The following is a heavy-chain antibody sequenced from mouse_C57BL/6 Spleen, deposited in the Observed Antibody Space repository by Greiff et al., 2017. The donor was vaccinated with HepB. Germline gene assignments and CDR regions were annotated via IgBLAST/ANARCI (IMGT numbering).Heavy chain of an antibody. CDR3: ATTMVTTRDWYFDV. D-gene: IGHD2-2*01. J-gene: IGHJ1*03. CDR1: GFTFSDYG. Sequence: EVLLVESGGGLVKPGGSLKLSCAASGFTFSDYGMHWVRQAPEKGLEWVAYISSGSSTIYYADTLKGRFTISIDNAKNTPFLQMTSLRSEDTAMYYCATTMVTTRDWYFDVWGTGTTVTVSS. CDR2: ISSGSSTI. V-gene: IGHV5-17*01.